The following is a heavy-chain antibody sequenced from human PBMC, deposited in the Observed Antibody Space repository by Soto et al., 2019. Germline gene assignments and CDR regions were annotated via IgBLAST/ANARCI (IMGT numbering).Heavy chain of an antibody. D-gene: IGHD6-13*01. CDR2: IGTAGDT. J-gene: IGHJ4*02. Sequence: GGSLRLSCEASGFTFSGFDMHRVRQPTGKGLEWVSSIGTAGDTYYAVSVKGRFTISRDNAKNSLSLQMNSLRAGDMAVYFCAKSQEIGTHFFDSWVQGTQVTVSS. V-gene: IGHV3-13*01. CDR1: GFTFSGFD. CDR3: AKSQEIGTHFFDS.